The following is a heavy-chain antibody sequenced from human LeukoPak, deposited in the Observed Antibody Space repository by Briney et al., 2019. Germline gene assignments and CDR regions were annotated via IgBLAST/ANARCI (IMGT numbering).Heavy chain of an antibody. CDR1: GGSISSGTYF. J-gene: IGHJ6*03. CDR3: ARAVGSGSFQTYYYYMDV. Sequence: PSQTLSLTCIVSGGSISSGTYFWSWIRQPAGKGLEWIGRIYTTGSTNNNPSLKSRVPMSVDTSKNQFSLKLSSVTAADTAVYYCARAVGSGSFQTYYYYMDVWGKGTTVTISS. CDR2: IYTTGST. D-gene: IGHD3-10*01. V-gene: IGHV4-61*02.